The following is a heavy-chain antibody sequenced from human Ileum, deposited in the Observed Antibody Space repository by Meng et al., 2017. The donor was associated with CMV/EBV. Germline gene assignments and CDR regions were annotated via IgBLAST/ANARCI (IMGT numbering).Heavy chain of an antibody. CDR1: GGSFSAYY. CDR3: ARVVVPAASKGMDV. V-gene: IGHV4-34*01. Sequence: SETLSLTCAVYGGSFSAYYWTWIRQPPGQGLEWIGEIDHSGTTNSNPSLKSRVTISVDTSKNQFSLKLSAVTAADTAVYYCARVVVPAASKGMDVWGQGTTVTVSS. D-gene: IGHD2-2*01. J-gene: IGHJ6*02. CDR2: IDHSGTT.